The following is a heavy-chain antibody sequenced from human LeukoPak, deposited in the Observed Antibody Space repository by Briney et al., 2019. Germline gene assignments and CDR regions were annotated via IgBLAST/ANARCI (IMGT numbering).Heavy chain of an antibody. V-gene: IGHV4-34*01. CDR1: GGSFSGYY. CDR2: INHSGST. CDR3: AREFPTPIGGIAARIGTDY. Sequence: SETLSLTCAVYGGSFSGYYWSWIRQPPGKGLEWIGEINHSGSTNYNPSLKSRVTISVDTSKNQFSLKMSSVTAADTAVYYCAREFPTPIGGIAARIGTDYWGQGTLVTVSS. J-gene: IGHJ4*02. D-gene: IGHD6-6*01.